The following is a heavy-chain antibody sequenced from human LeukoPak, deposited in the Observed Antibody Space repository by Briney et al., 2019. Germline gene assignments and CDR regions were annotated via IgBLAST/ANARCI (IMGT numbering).Heavy chain of an antibody. J-gene: IGHJ4*02. CDR2: IYTSGST. V-gene: IGHV4-4*07. CDR3: ASRRCSTTCPEDY. Sequence: PSETLSLTCTVSGGSISTYYWSWIRQSAGKGLEWIGRIYTSGSTDYNPSLKSQVTMSVDTSKNQLSLKLSSVTAADTAVFYCASRRCSTTCPEDYWGQGTRVTVSS. CDR1: GGSISTYY. D-gene: IGHD2-2*01.